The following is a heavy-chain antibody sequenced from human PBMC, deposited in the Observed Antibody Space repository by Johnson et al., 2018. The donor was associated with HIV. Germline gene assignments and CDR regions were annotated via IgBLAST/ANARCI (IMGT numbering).Heavy chain of an antibody. CDR2: INWDGGST. V-gene: IGHV3-20*04. Sequence: VQLVESGGGVVRPGESLRLSCAASGFTFDDYGMSWVRQAPGKGLEWVAGINWDGGSTGYADSVKGRVTIYRDNAKNSLYLQMNSLRAEETALYYCARRDGFDYGNAFDIWGQGTMVTVSS. CDR1: GFTFDDYG. CDR3: ARRDGFDYGNAFDI. D-gene: IGHD5-12*01. J-gene: IGHJ3*02.